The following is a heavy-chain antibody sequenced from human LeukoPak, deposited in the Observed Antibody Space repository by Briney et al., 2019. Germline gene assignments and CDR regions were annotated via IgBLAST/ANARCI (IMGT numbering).Heavy chain of an antibody. CDR2: INHNGNVN. CDR1: GFTFSSYW. J-gene: IGHJ6*02. V-gene: IGHV3-7*03. Sequence: GGSLRLSCAASGFTFSSYWMNWARQAPGKGLEWVASINHNGNVNYYVDSMKGRFTISRDNAKNSLYLQMSNLRAEDTAVYFCARGGGLDVWGQGATVTVSS. D-gene: IGHD3-16*01. CDR3: ARGGGLDV.